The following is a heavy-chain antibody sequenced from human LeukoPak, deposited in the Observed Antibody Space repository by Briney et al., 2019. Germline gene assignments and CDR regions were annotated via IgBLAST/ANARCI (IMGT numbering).Heavy chain of an antibody. CDR2: IYYSGST. J-gene: IGHJ3*02. CDR1: GGSISSSYYY. Sequence: SETLSLTCTVSGGSISSSYYYWGWIRQPPGKGLEWIGSIYYSGSTDYNPSLKSRVTISLDTSKNQFSLKLSSVTAADTAVYYCARDRDPYFYGAESFDMWGQGTMVTVSS. V-gene: IGHV4-39*07. D-gene: IGHD3-10*01. CDR3: ARDRDPYFYGAESFDM.